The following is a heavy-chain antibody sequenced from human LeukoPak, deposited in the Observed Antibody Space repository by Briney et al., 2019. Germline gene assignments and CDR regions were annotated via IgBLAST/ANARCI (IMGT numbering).Heavy chain of an antibody. V-gene: IGHV3-23*01. J-gene: IGHJ6*03. D-gene: IGHD2-2*02. Sequence: HPGGSLRLSCAASGFTFSSYAMSWVRQAPGKGLELVSAISGSGGSTYYADSVKGRFTISRDNSKNTLYLQMNSLRAEDTAVYYCAKDGVDIVVVPAAINYYYYMDVWGKGTTVTVSS. CDR1: GFTFSSYA. CDR3: AKDGVDIVVVPAAINYYYYMDV. CDR2: ISGSGGST.